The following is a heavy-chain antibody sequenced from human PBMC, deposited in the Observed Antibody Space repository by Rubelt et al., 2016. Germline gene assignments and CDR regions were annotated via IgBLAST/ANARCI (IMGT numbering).Heavy chain of an antibody. CDR2: IYHSGST. D-gene: IGHD6-19*01. Sequence: QLQLQESGPGLVKPSETLSLTCTVSGGSISSSSYYRGWIRQPPGKGLEWIGEIYHSGSTNYNPSLMGLVTISVYKSKNRFSLRLSSVTVADTALDDCAGGQNCRGWSDALDIWCQWTMVTVSS. V-gene: IGHV4-39*07. CDR1: GGSISSSSYY. J-gene: IGHJ3*02. CDR3: AGGQNCRGWSDALDI.